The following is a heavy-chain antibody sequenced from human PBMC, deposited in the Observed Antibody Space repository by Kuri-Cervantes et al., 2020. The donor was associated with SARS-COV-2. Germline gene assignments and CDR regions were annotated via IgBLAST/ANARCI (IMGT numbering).Heavy chain of an antibody. Sequence: SVKVSCKASGYTFTGYYVHWTRRAPGEGLEWMGWINPKSGGTNYAQKFQGWVTMTRETSISTAYMELSRLRSDDTAVYYCARGPAITIFGVLRGRENWFDPWGQGTLVTVSS. J-gene: IGHJ5*02. V-gene: IGHV1-2*04. CDR2: INPKSGGT. CDR3: ARGPAITIFGVLRGRENWFDP. D-gene: IGHD3-3*01. CDR1: GYTFTGYY.